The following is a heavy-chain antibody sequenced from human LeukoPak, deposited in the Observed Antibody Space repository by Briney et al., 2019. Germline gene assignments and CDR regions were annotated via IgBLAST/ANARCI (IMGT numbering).Heavy chain of an antibody. V-gene: IGHV3-7*04. D-gene: IGHD3-22*01. CDR2: IKQDGSEK. CDR3: ARGARYDSTIIDY. J-gene: IGHJ4*02. CDR1: GFTFSSYW. Sequence: TGGSLRLSCAASGFTFSSYWMSWVRQAPGKGLDWVANIKQDGSEKYYVDSVKGRFTISRDNAKNSLYLQMNSLRAEDTAVYYCARGARYDSTIIDYWGQGTLVTVSS.